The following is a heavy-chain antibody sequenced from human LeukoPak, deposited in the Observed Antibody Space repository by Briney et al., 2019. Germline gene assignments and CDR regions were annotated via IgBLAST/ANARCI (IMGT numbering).Heavy chain of an antibody. J-gene: IGHJ4*02. CDR3: AKAYGSGSYVPNDY. D-gene: IGHD3-10*01. CDR2: ISGGGGST. CDR1: GFTFSSYA. Sequence: TGGSLRLSCAASGFTFSSYAMSWVRQAPGKGLEWVSAISGGGGSTYYADSVKGRCTISRDNSKNTLYLQMNSLRAEDTAVYYCAKAYGSGSYVPNDYWGQGTLVTVSS. V-gene: IGHV3-23*01.